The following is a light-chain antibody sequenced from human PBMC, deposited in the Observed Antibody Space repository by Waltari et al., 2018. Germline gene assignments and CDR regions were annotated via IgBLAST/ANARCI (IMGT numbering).Light chain of an antibody. Sequence: DIVMTQSPLSLPVTPGEPASISCRSSQSLLHSDGYNYLDWYLQKPGQSPQLLIYLGSNRASGVPDRFRGSGSGTDFTLKISRVEAEDVGVYYCMQSLQTPREGFTFGPGTKVDIK. CDR2: LGS. CDR3: MQSLQTPREGFT. J-gene: IGKJ3*01. V-gene: IGKV2-28*01. CDR1: QSLLHSDGYNY.